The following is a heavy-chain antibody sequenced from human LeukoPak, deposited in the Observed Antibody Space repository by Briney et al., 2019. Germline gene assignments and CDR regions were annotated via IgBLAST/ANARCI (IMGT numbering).Heavy chain of an antibody. CDR3: ATYRQVLLPFES. D-gene: IGHD2-8*02. CDR2: IFPSGGEI. V-gene: IGHV3-23*01. CDR1: GFTFSTFA. J-gene: IGHJ4*02. Sequence: GGSLRLSCAASGFTFSTFAMIWVRQPSGKGLEWVSSIFPSGGEIHCADSVRGRFTISRDNSKSTLSLQMNSLRAEDTAIYYCATYRQVLLPFESWGQGTLVTVSS.